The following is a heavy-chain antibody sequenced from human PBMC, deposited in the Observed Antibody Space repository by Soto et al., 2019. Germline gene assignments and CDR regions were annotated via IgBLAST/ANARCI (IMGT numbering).Heavy chain of an antibody. V-gene: IGHV1-69*06. J-gene: IGHJ6*02. D-gene: IGHD3-10*01. CDR1: GGTFSSYA. CDR3: ATLGVRGVIIPHYYYYGMDV. Sequence: QVQLVQSGAEVKKPGSSVKVSCKASGGTFSSYAISWVRQAPGLGLERMGGIFPIFGTANYAQKFQGRVTITADKSTSTAYMELSSLRSEDTAVYYCATLGVRGVIIPHYYYYGMDVWGQGTTVTVSS. CDR2: IFPIFGTA.